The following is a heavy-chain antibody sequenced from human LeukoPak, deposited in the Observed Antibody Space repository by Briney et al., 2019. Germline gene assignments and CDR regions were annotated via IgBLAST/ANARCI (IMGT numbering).Heavy chain of an antibody. CDR2: FSRSGETT. Sequence: GGSLRLSCAASGFTVNNYDMHWMRQAPGKGLGWVSYFSRSGETTLYADSVNGRFTISRDSAKNSLHLQMNSLRDEDTAVYYCASYGDYSSWGQGTLVTVSS. CDR3: ASYGDYSS. CDR1: GFTVNNYD. D-gene: IGHD4-17*01. J-gene: IGHJ5*02. V-gene: IGHV3-48*02.